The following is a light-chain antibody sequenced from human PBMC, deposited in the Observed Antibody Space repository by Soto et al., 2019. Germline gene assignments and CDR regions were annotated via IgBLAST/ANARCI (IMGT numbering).Light chain of an antibody. Sequence: IQMTQYPSTLPASVGDIVTITCRASQSISNWLAWYQQKPGTAPKLLICDASTLYSGVPSRFSGSGSGTEFTLTISSLQPEDLATYYCQHRHSYPLTFGGGTKVDIK. CDR3: QHRHSYPLT. V-gene: IGKV1-5*01. CDR2: DAS. J-gene: IGKJ4*01. CDR1: QSISNW.